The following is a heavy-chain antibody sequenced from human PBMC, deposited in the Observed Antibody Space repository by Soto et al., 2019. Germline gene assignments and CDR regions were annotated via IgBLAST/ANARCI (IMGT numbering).Heavy chain of an antibody. CDR3: ARRYCSGGSCYSFDY. J-gene: IGHJ4*02. V-gene: IGHV5-51*01. CDR1: GYSFTSYW. CDR2: IYPGDSDT. Sequence: GESLKISCKGSGYSFTSYWIGWVRQMPGKGLEWMGIIYPGDSDTRYSPSFQGQVTISADKSISTAYLQWSSLKASDTAMYYCARRYCSGGSCYSFDYWGQGTLVTVSS. D-gene: IGHD2-15*01.